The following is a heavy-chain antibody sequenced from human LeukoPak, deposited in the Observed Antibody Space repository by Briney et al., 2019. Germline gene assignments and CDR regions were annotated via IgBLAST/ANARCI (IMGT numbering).Heavy chain of an antibody. V-gene: IGHV3-74*01. CDR3: ARGFGSGSSLPFDH. Sequence: GGSLRLSCAASGFTFSSYWMHWVRQAPGKGLVWVSRIESDGSSTSYADSVKGRFTISRDNAKNTLYLQMNSLRAEDTAVFYCARGFGSGSSLPFDHWGQGTLVTVSS. CDR1: GFTFSSYW. J-gene: IGHJ4*02. D-gene: IGHD3-10*01. CDR2: IESDGSST.